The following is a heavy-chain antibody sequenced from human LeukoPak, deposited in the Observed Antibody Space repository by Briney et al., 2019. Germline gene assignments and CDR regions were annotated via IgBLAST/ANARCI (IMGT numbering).Heavy chain of an antibody. V-gene: IGHV3-7*01. Sequence: GGSLRLSCAASGFKFSSYWMRWVRQAPGKGLEWVANIKQDGSEKNYVDSVKGRFTISRDNGKNALYLLMNSLRAEDTAVYYCAREGVVAPGDYWGQGTLVTVSS. CDR1: GFKFSSYW. D-gene: IGHD2-2*01. J-gene: IGHJ4*02. CDR3: AREGVVAPGDY. CDR2: IKQDGSEK.